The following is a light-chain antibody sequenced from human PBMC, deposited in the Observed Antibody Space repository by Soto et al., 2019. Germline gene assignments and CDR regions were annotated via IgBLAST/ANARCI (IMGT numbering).Light chain of an antibody. V-gene: IGLV1-51*01. CDR3: GSWDSSLSAYV. Sequence: QSVLTQPPSVSAAPGQKVTISCSGSSSNIGGNSVSWYQQLPGTAPILLIYDDDKRPSGIPDRFSGSKSGTSATLGITGFRTGDEADYYCGSWDSSLSAYVFGTGTRSPS. J-gene: IGLJ1*01. CDR1: SSNIGGNS. CDR2: DDD.